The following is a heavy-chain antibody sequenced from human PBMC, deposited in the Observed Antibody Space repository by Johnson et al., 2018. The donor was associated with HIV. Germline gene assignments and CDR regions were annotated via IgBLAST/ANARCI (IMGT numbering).Heavy chain of an antibody. J-gene: IGHJ3*02. CDR3: AKDSDKWAISGDDAFDI. CDR2: ISYDGSNK. Sequence: QVQLVESGGGVVQPGRSLRLSCAASGFTFSSYGMHWVRQAPGKGLEWVAVISYDGSNKYYADSVKVRFTISRDNSKNMLYLQMNSLRAEDTAVYYCAKDSDKWAISGDDAFDIWGQGTMVTVSS. CDR1: GFTFSSYG. D-gene: IGHD1-26*01. V-gene: IGHV3-30*18.